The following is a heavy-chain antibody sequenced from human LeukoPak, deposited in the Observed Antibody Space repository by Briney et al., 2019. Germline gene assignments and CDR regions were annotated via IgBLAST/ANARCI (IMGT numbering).Heavy chain of an antibody. CDR1: GFTFSSYS. D-gene: IGHD3-10*01. CDR2: ISSSSSYI. CDR3: ASIAGSGSYYIGDY. Sequence: GGSLRLSCAASGFTFSSYSTNWVRQAPGKGLEWVSSISSSSSYIYYADSVKGRFTISRDNAKNSLYLQMNSLRAEDTAVYYCASIAGSGSYYIGDYWGQGTLVTVSS. V-gene: IGHV3-21*01. J-gene: IGHJ4*02.